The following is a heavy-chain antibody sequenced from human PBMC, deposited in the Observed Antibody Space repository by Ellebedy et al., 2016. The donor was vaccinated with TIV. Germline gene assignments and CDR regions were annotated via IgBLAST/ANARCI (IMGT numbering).Heavy chain of an antibody. J-gene: IGHJ5*02. Sequence: SETLSLXXSVSGDSISGSTYYWAWIRQSPGKGLEWIASVYYSGSTYYNPSLKSRVTISVDTSKNQFSLTLTSVTGADTAVYYCARRSRITLFGVGPGGWLDPWGQGTLVTVSS. CDR2: VYYSGST. CDR1: GDSISGSTYY. D-gene: IGHD3-3*01. CDR3: ARRSRITLFGVGPGGWLDP. V-gene: IGHV4-39*01.